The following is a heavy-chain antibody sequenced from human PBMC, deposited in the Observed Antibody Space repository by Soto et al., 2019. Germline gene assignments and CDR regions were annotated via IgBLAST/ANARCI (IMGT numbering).Heavy chain of an antibody. Sequence: SETLSLTCTVSGGSITNSNWWSWVRLPPAKGLEWIGDICHAGSTKYNPSLERRVTISVDTSNNQFALTLTSVTAADTAVYFCARGPPIVGNTTPLDSWGQGTLVTVSS. CDR3: ARGPPIVGNTTPLDS. CDR2: ICHAGST. V-gene: IGHV4-4*02. J-gene: IGHJ4*02. D-gene: IGHD1-26*01. CDR1: GGSITNSNW.